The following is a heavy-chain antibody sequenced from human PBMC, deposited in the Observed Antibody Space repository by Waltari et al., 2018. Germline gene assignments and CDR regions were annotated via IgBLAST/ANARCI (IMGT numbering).Heavy chain of an antibody. CDR3: GRDRGRGLYLDS. CDR2: IYYSGST. V-gene: IGHV4-59*01. Sequence: QVQLQESGPGLVKPSETLSLTCTVSGGSISSYYWSWIRQPPGKGLEWIGYIYYSGSTNYNPSLKSRVTISVDTSKNQFSLKLSSVTAADTAVYYCGRDRGRGLYLDSWGQGTLVTVSP. CDR1: GGSISSYY. D-gene: IGHD2-15*01. J-gene: IGHJ4*02.